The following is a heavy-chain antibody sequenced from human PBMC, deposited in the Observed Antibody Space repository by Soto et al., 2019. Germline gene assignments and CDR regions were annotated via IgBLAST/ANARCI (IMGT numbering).Heavy chain of an antibody. Sequence: SETLSLTCAVSGYSIRSGYFWGWIRQPPGKGLEWIGSMYHSGITYYNLSLKSRVTISVDTSKSQLSLKLSSATAADTAVYYCARSMYSTSAQLYYGMDVWGQGTTVTVSS. CDR1: GYSIRSGYF. V-gene: IGHV4-38-2*01. J-gene: IGHJ6*02. CDR3: ARSMYSTSAQLYYGMDV. CDR2: MYHSGIT. D-gene: IGHD6-6*01.